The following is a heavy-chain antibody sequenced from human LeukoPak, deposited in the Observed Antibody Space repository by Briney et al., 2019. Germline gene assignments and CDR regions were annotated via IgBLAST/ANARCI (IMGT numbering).Heavy chain of an antibody. J-gene: IGHJ6*03. CDR1: DYVFTSYG. CDR3: ARRGSLVRGDFYYMDV. CDR2: ISGYNGYT. V-gene: IGHV1-18*01. D-gene: IGHD3-10*01. Sequence: AASVKVSCKASDYVFTSYGISWVRQAPGQGLEWMGLISGYNGYTKYAQEFQGRVTMTTDTLTNTAYMELRSLTSADTAVYYCARRGSLVRGDFYYMDVWGKGTTLTVSS.